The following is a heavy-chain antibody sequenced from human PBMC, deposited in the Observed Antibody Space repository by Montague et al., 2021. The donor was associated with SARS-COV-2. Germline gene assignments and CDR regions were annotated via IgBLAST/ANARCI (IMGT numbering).Heavy chain of an antibody. CDR1: GFTFSSYA. CDR3: AREGITAAGKDFDY. V-gene: IGHV3-30*04. CDR2: ISYDGTNE. J-gene: IGHJ4*02. Sequence: SLRLSCAASGFTFSSYAMHWVRQAPGKGLEWVAVISYDGTNEYYADSVKGRFTISRDNSKNTLYLQMNGLRAEDTAVYNCAREGITAAGKDFDYWGQGTLVTVSS. D-gene: IGHD6-13*01.